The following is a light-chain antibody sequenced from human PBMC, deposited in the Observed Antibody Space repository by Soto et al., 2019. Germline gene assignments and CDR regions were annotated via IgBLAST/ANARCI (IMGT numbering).Light chain of an antibody. J-gene: IGKJ4*01. CDR2: AAS. V-gene: IGKV1-39*01. Sequence: DIQMTQYHSTLSASVGDRVTITCRASQSIGKYLSWFQQTPGNAPKLLIYAASGLQSGVPSRFSGSGSGTDFTLTINSLQREDFATYYCQQTYNTPLTFGGGTKVDIK. CDR1: QSIGKY. CDR3: QQTYNTPLT.